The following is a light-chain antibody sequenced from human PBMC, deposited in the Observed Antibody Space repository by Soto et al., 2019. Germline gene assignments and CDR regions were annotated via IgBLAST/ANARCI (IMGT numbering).Light chain of an antibody. V-gene: IGLV2-14*01. CDR2: EVS. Sequence: QSALTQPASVSGSPGQSITISCTGTSSDVGGYNYVSWYQQHPGKAPKLMIYEVSNRPSGVSNRFSGSKSGNTASLTISGLQAEDEADYYCISYTSSSTLYVFVTGTKLTVL. CDR3: ISYTSSSTLYV. J-gene: IGLJ1*01. CDR1: SSDVGGYNY.